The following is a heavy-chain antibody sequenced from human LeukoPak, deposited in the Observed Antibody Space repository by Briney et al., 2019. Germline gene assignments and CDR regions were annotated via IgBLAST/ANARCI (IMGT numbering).Heavy chain of an antibody. Sequence: GGSLRLSRAASGFTFSDYSMNWVRQAPGKGLEWISYIGIDSGNTNYADSVKGRFTISGDKAKNSLFLQMNSLRVEDTAVYYCARDYKYAFDNWGQGTLVTVSS. CDR3: ARDYKYAFDN. CDR2: IGIDSGNT. J-gene: IGHJ4*02. D-gene: IGHD5-24*01. CDR1: GFTFSDYS. V-gene: IGHV3-48*01.